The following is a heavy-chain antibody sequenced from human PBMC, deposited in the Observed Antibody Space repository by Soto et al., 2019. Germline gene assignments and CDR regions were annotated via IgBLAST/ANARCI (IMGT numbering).Heavy chain of an antibody. D-gene: IGHD2-15*01. V-gene: IGHV1-69*13. CDR2: IIPIFGTA. CDR1: GGTFSSYA. J-gene: IGHJ4*02. CDR3: ARVAEKYCSGGSCSKYYFDY. Sequence: ASVKVSCKASGGTFSSYAISWVRQAPGQGLEWMGGIIPIFGTANYAQKFQGRVTITADESTSTAYMELSSLRSEDTAVYYCARVAEKYCSGGSCSKYYFDYWGQGTLLSVPS.